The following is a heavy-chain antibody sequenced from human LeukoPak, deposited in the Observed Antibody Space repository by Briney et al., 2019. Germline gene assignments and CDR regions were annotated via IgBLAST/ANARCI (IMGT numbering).Heavy chain of an antibody. D-gene: IGHD5-18*01. CDR3: ARGASGYSYG. V-gene: IGHV4-59*01. Sequence: PSETLSLTCTVSGGSISSYYWSWIRQPPGKGLEWIGYIYYSGSTNYNPSLKSRVTISIDTSKNQFSLNLNSVTAADTDVYYCARGASGYSYGWGQGTLVTVSS. J-gene: IGHJ4*02. CDR2: IYYSGST. CDR1: GGSISSYY.